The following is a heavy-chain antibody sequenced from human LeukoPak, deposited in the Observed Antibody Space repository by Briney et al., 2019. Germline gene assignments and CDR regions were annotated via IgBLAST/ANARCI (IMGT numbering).Heavy chain of an antibody. V-gene: IGHV3-53*01. CDR2: IYSGGST. Sequence: GGSLRLSCAASGFTVSSNYMSWVRQAPGKGLEWVSVIYSGGSTYYADSVKGRFTISRDNSKNTLYLQMNSLRAEDTAVYYCAREEGCSSTSCYRGRYFDYRGQGTLVTVSS. J-gene: IGHJ4*02. CDR3: AREEGCSSTSCYRGRYFDY. D-gene: IGHD2-2*02. CDR1: GFTVSSNY.